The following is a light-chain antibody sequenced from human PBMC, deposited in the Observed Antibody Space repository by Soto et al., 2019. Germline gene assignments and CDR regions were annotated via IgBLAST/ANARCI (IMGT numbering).Light chain of an antibody. Sequence: EIVLTQSPATLSLSPGERATLSCRASQSVSSYLAWYQQKPGQAPRLLIYDASNRATGIPARFSGSGSGTDFTLTISCLEPEDFAVYYCQQRSNWTLTFGRGTKVDIK. CDR1: QSVSSY. J-gene: IGKJ3*01. CDR3: QQRSNWTLT. V-gene: IGKV3-11*01. CDR2: DAS.